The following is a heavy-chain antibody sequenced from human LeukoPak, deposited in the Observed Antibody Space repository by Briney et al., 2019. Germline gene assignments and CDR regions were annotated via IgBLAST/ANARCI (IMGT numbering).Heavy chain of an antibody. CDR1: GGSISSYY. CDR2: IYYSGST. Sequence: SETLSLTCTVSGGSISSYYWSWIRQPPGKGLEWIGYIYYSGSTNYNPSLKSRVTISVDTSKNQFSLKLSSVTAADTAVYYCARHFRPVTMVRGPYWYFDLWGRGTLVTVSS. J-gene: IGHJ2*01. CDR3: ARHFRPVTMVRGPYWYFDL. V-gene: IGHV4-59*08. D-gene: IGHD3-10*01.